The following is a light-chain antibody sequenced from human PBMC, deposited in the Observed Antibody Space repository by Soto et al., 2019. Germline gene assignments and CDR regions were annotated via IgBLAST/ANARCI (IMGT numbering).Light chain of an antibody. CDR2: RAS. CDR3: QQYNNWPGT. CDR1: QSVSSN. V-gene: IGKV3-15*01. Sequence: DILMTQSPATLSLSPGGRATLSCRASQSVSSNLAWYQQKPGQAPRLLIQRASTRATGIPARFSGSGSGTEFTLTISSLQSEDFAVYFCQQYNNWPGTFGQGTKVDIK. J-gene: IGKJ1*01.